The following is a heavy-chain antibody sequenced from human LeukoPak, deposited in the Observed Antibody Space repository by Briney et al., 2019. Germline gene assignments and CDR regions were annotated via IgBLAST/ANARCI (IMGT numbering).Heavy chain of an antibody. V-gene: IGHV4-61*02. J-gene: IGHJ4*02. CDR3: ARQDFWSGYYYDY. CDR1: GGSISSGSYY. D-gene: IGHD3-3*01. CDR2: IYTSGST. Sequence: PSETLSLTCTVSGGSISSGSYYWSWIRQPAGKGLEWIGRIYTSGSTYYNPSLKSRVTISVDTSKNQFSLKLSSVTAADTAVYYCARQDFWSGYYYDYWGQGTLVTVSS.